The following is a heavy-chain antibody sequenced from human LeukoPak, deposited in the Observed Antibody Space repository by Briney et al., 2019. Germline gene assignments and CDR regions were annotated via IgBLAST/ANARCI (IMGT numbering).Heavy chain of an antibody. CDR2: ISGSGGST. J-gene: IGHJ4*02. CDR1: GFTFSNAW. CDR3: AKDTGSRAVAGTRFDY. V-gene: IGHV3-23*01. Sequence: GGSLRLSCAASGFTFSNAWMSWVRQAPGKGLEWVSAISGSGGSTYYADSVKGRFTISRDNSKNTLYLQMNSLRAEDTAVYYCAKDTGSRAVAGTRFDYWGQGTLVTVSS. D-gene: IGHD6-19*01.